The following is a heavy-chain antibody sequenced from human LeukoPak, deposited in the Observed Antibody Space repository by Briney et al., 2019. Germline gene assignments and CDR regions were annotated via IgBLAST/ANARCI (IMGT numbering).Heavy chain of an antibody. D-gene: IGHD6-13*01. CDR2: ISYDGNNK. V-gene: IGHV3-30-3*01. CDR1: GFTFSSYA. J-gene: IGHJ6*02. CDR3: ARVRQQLASANFHYYDMDV. Sequence: GGSLRLSCAASGFTFSSYAVHWVRQAPGKGLEWVAVISYDGNNKYYADSVKGRFIISRDNSKNTLYLQMNSLRPEDTAVYYCARVRQQLASANFHYYDMDVWGQGTTVTVSS.